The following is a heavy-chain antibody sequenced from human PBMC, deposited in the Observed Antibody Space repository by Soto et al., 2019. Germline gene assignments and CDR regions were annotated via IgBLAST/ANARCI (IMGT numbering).Heavy chain of an antibody. CDR3: ARQYIAAAGTYYGMDV. CDR2: IYYSGST. J-gene: IGHJ6*02. D-gene: IGHD6-13*01. V-gene: IGHV4-39*01. Sequence: SETLSLTCTVSGGSISSSSYYWGWIRQPPGKGLEWVGSIYYSGSTYYNPPLKSRVTISVDTSKNQFSLKLSSVTAADTAVYYCARQYIAAAGTYYGMDVWGQGTTVTVSS. CDR1: GGSISSSSYY.